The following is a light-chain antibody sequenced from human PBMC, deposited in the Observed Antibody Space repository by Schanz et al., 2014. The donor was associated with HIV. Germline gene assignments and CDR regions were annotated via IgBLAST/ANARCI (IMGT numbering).Light chain of an antibody. V-gene: IGLV1-44*01. Sequence: QSVLTQPPSASGTPGQRVTISCSGSGSNIGRNTVSWYQQFPGTAPKLLIQADIQRPSGVPDRFSGSQSDSSASLAISGLQSEDEADYHCAAWDDGLNAWVFGGGTKLTVL. CDR1: GSNIGRNT. CDR2: ADI. J-gene: IGLJ3*02. CDR3: AAWDDGLNAWV.